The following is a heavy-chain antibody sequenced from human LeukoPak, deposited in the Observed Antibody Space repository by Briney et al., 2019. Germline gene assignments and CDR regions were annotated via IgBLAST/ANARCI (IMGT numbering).Heavy chain of an antibody. J-gene: IGHJ5*02. CDR2: MNPNSGNT. Sequence: ASVKVSCKASGYSFINYYMHWVRQATGQGLEWMGWMNPNSGNTGYAQKFQGRVTMTRNTSISTAYMELSSLRSEDTAVYYCARWGYYDSSGYDPWGQGTLVTVSS. CDR3: ARWGYYDSSGYDP. D-gene: IGHD3-22*01. V-gene: IGHV1-8*02. CDR1: GYSFINYY.